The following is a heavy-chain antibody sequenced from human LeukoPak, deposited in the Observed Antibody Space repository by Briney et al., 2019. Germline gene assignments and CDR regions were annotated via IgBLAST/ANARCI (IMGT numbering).Heavy chain of an antibody. J-gene: IGHJ4*02. CDR3: ARSPPADRDYYDSSGCLDY. D-gene: IGHD3-22*01. V-gene: IGHV3-13*01. Sequence: GGSLRLSCAASGFTFSSYDMHWVRQATGKGLEWVSAIGTAGDTYYPGSVKGRFTISRENAKNSLYLQMNSLRAGDTAVYYCARSPPADRDYYDSSGCLDYWGQGTLVTVSS. CDR2: IGTAGDT. CDR1: GFTFSSYD.